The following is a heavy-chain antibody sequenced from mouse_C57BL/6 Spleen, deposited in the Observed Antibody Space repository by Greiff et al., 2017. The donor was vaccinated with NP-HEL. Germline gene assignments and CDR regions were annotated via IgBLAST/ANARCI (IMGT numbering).Heavy chain of an antibody. D-gene: IGHD2-3*01. CDR2: IYPGSGST. V-gene: IGHV1-55*01. CDR3: ARDGYFRFAY. Sequence: VQLQQSGAELVKPGASVKMSCKASGYTFTSYWITWVKQRPGQGLEWIGDIYPGSGSTNYNEKFESKATLTVDTASSTAYMQLSSLTSEDSAVYYCARDGYFRFAYWGQGTLVTVSA. J-gene: IGHJ3*01. CDR1: GYTFTSYW.